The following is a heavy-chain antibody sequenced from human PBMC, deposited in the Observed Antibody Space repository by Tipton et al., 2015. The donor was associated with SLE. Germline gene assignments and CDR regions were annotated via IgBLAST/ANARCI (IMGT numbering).Heavy chain of an antibody. CDR1: GGSISSSY. D-gene: IGHD3-3*01. CDR2: IYHSGST. J-gene: IGHJ4*02. Sequence: TLSLTCTVSGGSISSSYWSWIRQPPGKGLEWIGYIYHSGSTFHNPSLKSRVTISVDTSKNQFSLKLSSVTAADTAVYYCARGVVLWGQGTLVTVSS. CDR3: ARGVVL. V-gene: IGHV4-59*12.